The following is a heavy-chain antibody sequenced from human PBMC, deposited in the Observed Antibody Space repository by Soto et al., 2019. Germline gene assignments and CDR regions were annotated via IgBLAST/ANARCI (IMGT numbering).Heavy chain of an antibody. J-gene: IGHJ4*02. V-gene: IGHV5-10-1*04. D-gene: IGHD3-9*01. CDR3: ATSRQDILTGYYTAILDY. CDR1: GYSFTSYW. CDR2: IDPSDSYT. Sequence: PGESLKISCKGSGYSFTSYWISWVRQMPGKGLEWMGRIDPSDSYTNYSPSFQGQVTISADKSISTAYLQWSSLKASDTAMYYCATSRQDILTGYYTAILDYWGQGTLVTVSS.